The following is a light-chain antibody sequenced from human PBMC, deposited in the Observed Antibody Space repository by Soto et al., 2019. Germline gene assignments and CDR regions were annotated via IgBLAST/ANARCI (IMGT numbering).Light chain of an antibody. J-gene: IGLJ2*01. CDR1: STDASDYDY. CDR2: EVS. CDR3: CSYAGNSTVV. V-gene: IGLV2-14*01. Sequence: QSALTQPASVSGSPGQSITISCTGASTDASDYDYVSWYQQHPGKAPKLMIFEVSNRPSGVSNRFSGSKSGNTASLTISGLQAEDEASYYCCSYAGNSTVVFGGGTKVTVL.